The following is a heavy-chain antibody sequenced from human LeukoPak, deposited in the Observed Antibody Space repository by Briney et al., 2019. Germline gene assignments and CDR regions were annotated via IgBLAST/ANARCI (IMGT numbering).Heavy chain of an antibody. CDR3: ARAGGHSSSPVDY. Sequence: SETLSLTCTVSGGSISSYYWSWIRQPAGKGLEWIGHIYSSGRTNYNPSVKSRVTMSVDTSKNQFSLKLTSVTAADTAVYYCARAGGHSSSPVDYWGQGTLVTVSS. V-gene: IGHV4-4*07. CDR2: IYSSGRT. J-gene: IGHJ4*02. CDR1: GGSISSYY. D-gene: IGHD6-6*01.